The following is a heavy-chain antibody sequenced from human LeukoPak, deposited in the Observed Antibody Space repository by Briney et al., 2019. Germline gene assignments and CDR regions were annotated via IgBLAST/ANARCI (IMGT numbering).Heavy chain of an antibody. D-gene: IGHD4-17*01. J-gene: IGHJ6*03. CDR2: IYPGDSDT. V-gene: IGHV5-51*01. Sequence: GESLKISCKGSGYSFTSYWIGWVRQMPGKGLEWMGIIYPGDSDTRYSPSFQGQVTISADKSISTAYLQWSSLKASDTAMYYCARHLDYGDYLGGRLNYYMDVWGKGTTVTVSS. CDR1: GYSFTSYW. CDR3: ARHLDYGDYLGGRLNYYMDV.